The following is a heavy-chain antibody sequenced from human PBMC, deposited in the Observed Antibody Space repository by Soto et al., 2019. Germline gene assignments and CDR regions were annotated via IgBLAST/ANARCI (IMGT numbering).Heavy chain of an antibody. Sequence: LSLTCTVSGGSISRYYWSWIRQAPGRGLEWIGNIFSSGSTNYNPSLKSRVAISVDTSKNQVSLKLNAVTTADTAVYYCAREYYDFWSVTYSYYGLDVWGQGTTVTVSS. D-gene: IGHD3-3*01. CDR2: IFSSGST. V-gene: IGHV4-59*01. CDR1: GGSISRYY. CDR3: AREYYDFWSVTYSYYGLDV. J-gene: IGHJ6*02.